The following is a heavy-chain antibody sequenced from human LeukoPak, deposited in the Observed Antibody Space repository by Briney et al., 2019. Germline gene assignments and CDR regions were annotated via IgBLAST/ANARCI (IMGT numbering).Heavy chain of an antibody. V-gene: IGHV3-30*04. J-gene: IGHJ4*02. Sequence: GGSLRLSCAASGFTFSSYAMHWVRQAPGKGLEWVAVISYDGSNKYYADSVKGRFTISRDNSKNTLYLQMNSLRAEDTAVYYCAKDYRHDYGDYYFDYWGQGTLVTVSS. CDR1: GFTFSSYA. CDR3: AKDYRHDYGDYYFDY. CDR2: ISYDGSNK. D-gene: IGHD4-17*01.